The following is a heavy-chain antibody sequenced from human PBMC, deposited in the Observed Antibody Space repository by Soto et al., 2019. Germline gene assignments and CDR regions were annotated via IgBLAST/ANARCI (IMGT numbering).Heavy chain of an antibody. CDR2: IYYSGST. J-gene: IGHJ4*02. V-gene: IGHV4-59*01. CDR1: GGSISSYY. Sequence: SETLSLSCTVSGGSISSYYWSWIRQPPGKGLEWIGYIYYSGSTNYNPSLKSRVTISVDTSKNQFSLKLSSVTAAATAVYYCARARSSEWLAYFDYWGQGTLVTVSS. CDR3: ARARSSEWLAYFDY. D-gene: IGHD6-19*01.